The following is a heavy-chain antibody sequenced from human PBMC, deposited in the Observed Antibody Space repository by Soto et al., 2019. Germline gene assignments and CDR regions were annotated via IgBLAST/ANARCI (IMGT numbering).Heavy chain of an antibody. D-gene: IGHD2-21*02. V-gene: IGHV1-69*13. Sequence: SVKVSCKASGGTFSSYAISWVRQAPGQGLEWMGGIIPIFGTANYAQKFQGRVTITADESTSTAYMELSSLRSEDTAVYYCARDATAYCGGDCPEYFQHWGPGTLVTVSS. CDR1: GGTFSSYA. J-gene: IGHJ1*01. CDR3: ARDATAYCGGDCPEYFQH. CDR2: IIPIFGTA.